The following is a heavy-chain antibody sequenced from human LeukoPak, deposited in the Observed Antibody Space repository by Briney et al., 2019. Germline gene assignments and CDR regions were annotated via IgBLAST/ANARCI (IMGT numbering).Heavy chain of an antibody. CDR2: INHSGST. Sequence: SETLSLTCAVYGGSFSGYYWSWIRQPPGKGLGWIGEINHSGSTNYNPSLKSRVTISVDTSKNQFSLKLSSVTAADTAVYYCARVKGRYYGMDVWGQGTTVTVSS. V-gene: IGHV4-34*01. D-gene: IGHD3-10*01. CDR3: ARVKGRYYGMDV. CDR1: GGSFSGYY. J-gene: IGHJ6*02.